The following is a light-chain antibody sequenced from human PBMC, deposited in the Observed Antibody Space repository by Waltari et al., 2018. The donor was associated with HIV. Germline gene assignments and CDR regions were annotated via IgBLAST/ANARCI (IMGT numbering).Light chain of an antibody. CDR1: QSLLYGSNNKNF. J-gene: IGKJ1*01. CDR3: HQYYTIPRT. Sequence: EIVMTQYPDSLTVSVGERATINCKSSQSLLYGSNNKNFLAWYQQKPGQPPKLLIYWASTRDSGVPDRFSGSGSGTGFTLTISNLQAEDVAIYYCHQYYTIPRTFGQGTRLEI. CDR2: WAS. V-gene: IGKV4-1*01.